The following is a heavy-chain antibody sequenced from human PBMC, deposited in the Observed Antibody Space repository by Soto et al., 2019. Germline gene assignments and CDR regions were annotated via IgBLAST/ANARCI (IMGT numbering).Heavy chain of an antibody. D-gene: IGHD6-19*01. J-gene: IGHJ5*02. Sequence: GASVKVSCKASGYTFTSYAMHWVRQAPGQRLEWMGWINAGNGNTKYSQKFQGRVTITRDTSASTAYMELSSLRSEDTAVYYCARDRGSGWPNWFDPWGQGTLVTVSS. V-gene: IGHV1-3*01. CDR3: ARDRGSGWPNWFDP. CDR1: GYTFTSYA. CDR2: INAGNGNT.